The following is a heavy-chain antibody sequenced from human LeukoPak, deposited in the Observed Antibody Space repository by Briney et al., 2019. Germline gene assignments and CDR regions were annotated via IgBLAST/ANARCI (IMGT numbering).Heavy chain of an antibody. CDR3: AREMATINDY. J-gene: IGHJ4*02. CDR1: GFIFSSYG. CDR2: IWFDGSNK. V-gene: IGHV3-33*07. Sequence: GRSLRLSCAASGFIFSSYGMYWVRQAPGKGLEWVALIWFDGSNKYYADSVKGRFTISRDNSKNTLYLQMNSLRAEDTAVYYCAREMATINDYWGQGTLVTVSS. D-gene: IGHD5-24*01.